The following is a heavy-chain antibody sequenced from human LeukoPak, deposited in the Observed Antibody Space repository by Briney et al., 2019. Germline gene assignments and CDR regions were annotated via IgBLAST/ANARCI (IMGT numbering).Heavy chain of an antibody. J-gene: IGHJ4*02. CDR1: GFTLSNYG. V-gene: IGHV3-23*01. D-gene: IGHD2-8*02. CDR3: TKGLVY. Sequence: GGSLRLSCAASGFTLSNYGIMSWVRQAPGKGLEWLAAISGGGGSTFYADSVKGRFTISRDNSRNTLFLQMNSLRAEDTALYYCTKGLVYWGQGTLVTVSS. CDR2: ISGGGGST.